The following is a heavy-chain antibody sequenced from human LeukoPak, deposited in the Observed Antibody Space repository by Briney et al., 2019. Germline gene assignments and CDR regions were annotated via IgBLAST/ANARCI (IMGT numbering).Heavy chain of an antibody. V-gene: IGHV3-30*18. CDR2: ISYDGSNK. CDR1: GFTFSSYG. CDR3: AKAEI. Sequence: GRSLRLSCAASGFTFSSYGMHWVRQAPGKGLEWVAVISYDGSNKYYADSVKGRFTTSRDNSKNTLYLQMNSLRAEDTAVYYCAKAEIWGQGTTVTVSS. J-gene: IGHJ6*02.